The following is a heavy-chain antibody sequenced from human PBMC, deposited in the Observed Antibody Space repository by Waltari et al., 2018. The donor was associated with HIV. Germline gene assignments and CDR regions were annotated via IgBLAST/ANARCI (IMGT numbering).Heavy chain of an antibody. J-gene: IGHJ4*02. CDR3: ARAVQGYCSGGSCENYFDY. CDR1: CGSISSSSYY. Sequence: QLQLQESGPGLVKPSETLSLTCTVSCGSISSSSYYWGWIRQPPGKGLEWIGSIYYSGSTYYNPSLKSRVTISVDTSKNQFSLKLSSVTAADTAVYYCARAVQGYCSGGSCENYFDYWGQGTLVTVSS. CDR2: IYYSGST. D-gene: IGHD2-15*01. V-gene: IGHV4-39*01.